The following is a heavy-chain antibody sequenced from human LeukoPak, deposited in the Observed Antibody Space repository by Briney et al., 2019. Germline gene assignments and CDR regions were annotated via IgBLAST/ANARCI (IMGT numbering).Heavy chain of an antibody. J-gene: IGHJ4*02. CDR3: ARELSGYLDY. V-gene: IGHV3-21*04. CDR2: ISSSGSTI. Sequence: GGSLRLSCAASGFTFSSYSMNWVRQAPGKGLEWVSSISSSGSTIYYADSVKGRFTISRDNAKNSLYLQMNSLRAEDTAVYYCARELSGYLDYWGQGTLATVSS. D-gene: IGHD5-12*01. CDR1: GFTFSSYS.